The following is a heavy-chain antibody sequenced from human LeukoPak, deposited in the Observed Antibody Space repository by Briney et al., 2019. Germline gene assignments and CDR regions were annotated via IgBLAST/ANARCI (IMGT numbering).Heavy chain of an antibody. CDR1: GGSISSYY. J-gene: IGHJ6*02. CDR2: IYTSGST. V-gene: IGHV4-4*07. D-gene: IGHD3-3*01. Sequence: SETLSLTCTASGGSISSYYWSWIRQPAGKGLEWISRIYTSGSTNYNPSLKSRVTMSVDTSKNQFSLKLSSVTAADTAVYYCARTRTIFGGGYYYYYGMDVWGQGTTVTVSS. CDR3: ARTRTIFGGGYYYYYGMDV.